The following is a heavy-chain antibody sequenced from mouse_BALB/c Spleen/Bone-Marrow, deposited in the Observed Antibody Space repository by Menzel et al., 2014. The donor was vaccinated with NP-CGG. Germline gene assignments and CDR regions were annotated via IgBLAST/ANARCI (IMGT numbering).Heavy chain of an antibody. CDR2: IWAGGNT. J-gene: IGHJ3*01. D-gene: IGHD4-1*01. Sequence: VMLVESGPGLVAPSQSLSITCTVSGFSLTSYGVHWVRQPPGKGLEWLGIIWAGGNTNYNSALMSRLSISKDNSKSQVFLKMNSLQTDDTAMYYCARELGPWFAYWGQGTLVTVSA. CDR3: ARELGPWFAY. CDR1: GFSLTSYG. V-gene: IGHV2-9*02.